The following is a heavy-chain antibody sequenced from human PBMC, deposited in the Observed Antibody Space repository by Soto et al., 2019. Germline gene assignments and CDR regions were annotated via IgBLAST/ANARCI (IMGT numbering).Heavy chain of an antibody. CDR3: AREGVTTIPRVYYYGMDV. D-gene: IGHD5-12*01. Sequence: SETLSLTCTVSGGSISSYYWSWIRQPAGKGLEWIGRIYTSGSTNYNPSLKSRVTMSVDTSKNQFSLKLSSVTAADTAVYYCAREGVTTIPRVYYYGMDVWGQGTTVTVSS. CDR1: GGSISSYY. J-gene: IGHJ6*02. CDR2: IYTSGST. V-gene: IGHV4-4*07.